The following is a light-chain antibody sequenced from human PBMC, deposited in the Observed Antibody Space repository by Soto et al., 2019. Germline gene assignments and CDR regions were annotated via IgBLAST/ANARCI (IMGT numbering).Light chain of an antibody. J-gene: IGLJ1*01. Sequence: QSALTQPASVSGSPGQSITISCTGTSSDVGAYNYVSWFQQYPGKAPKLMIYDVSNRPSGVSNRFSGSKSGNTASLTFSWLQAEDEADYYCCSYTSSSTYVFGTGTKVTVL. CDR3: CSYTSSSTYV. CDR2: DVS. CDR1: SSDVGAYNY. V-gene: IGLV2-14*01.